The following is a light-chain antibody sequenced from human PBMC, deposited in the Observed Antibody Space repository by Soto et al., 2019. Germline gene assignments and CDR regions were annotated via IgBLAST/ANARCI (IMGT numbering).Light chain of an antibody. J-gene: IGKJ4*01. CDR3: QQYNVYPLT. V-gene: IGKV1-16*01. Sequence: DIQMTQSPSSLSAFVGDSVTVTCRASQPIGTSLHWYQQKAGKAPKSLIYAASTLERGVPSRFSGSGSGTDFTLTISSLQPGDFATYYCQQYNVYPLTFGGGTKVEIK. CDR2: AAS. CDR1: QPIGTS.